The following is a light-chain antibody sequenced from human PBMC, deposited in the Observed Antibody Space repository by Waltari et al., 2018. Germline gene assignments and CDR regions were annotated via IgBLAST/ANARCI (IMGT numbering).Light chain of an antibody. Sequence: EIVLTQSPGTLSLSPGEGATLSCRASQSISSNYLSWYQHKPGQAPRLLIYGASRRATGIPDRFSGSGSGTDFTLTISRLEPEDFAVYFCQQYGGSPPMYTFGQGTKLEIK. CDR2: GAS. CDR3: QQYGGSPPMYT. J-gene: IGKJ2*01. CDR1: QSISSNY. V-gene: IGKV3-20*01.